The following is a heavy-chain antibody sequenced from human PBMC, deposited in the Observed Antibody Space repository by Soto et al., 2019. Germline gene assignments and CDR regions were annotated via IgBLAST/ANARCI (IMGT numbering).Heavy chain of an antibody. CDR2: ISAYNGNT. CDR3: ACFEWQGGDLGY. CDR1: GYTFTSYG. Sequence: ASVKVSCKASGYTFTSYGISWVRQAPGQGLEWMGWISAYNGNTNYAQKLQGRVTMTTDTSTSTAYMELRSLRSDDTAVYYCACFEWQGGDLGYWGQGTLVTVSS. J-gene: IGHJ4*02. D-gene: IGHD2-21*01. V-gene: IGHV1-18*01.